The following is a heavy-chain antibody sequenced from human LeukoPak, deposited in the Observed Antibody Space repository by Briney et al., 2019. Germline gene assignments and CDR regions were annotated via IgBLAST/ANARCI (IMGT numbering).Heavy chain of an antibody. CDR1: GGTFSSYA. Sequence: SVKVSCKASGGTFSSYAISWVRQAPGQGLEWMGGIIPIFGTANYAQKFQGRVTITADKSTSTAYMELSSLRSEDMAVYYCATFREERYGSGYYFDCWGQGTLVTVSS. CDR2: IIPIFGTA. J-gene: IGHJ4*02. CDR3: ATFREERYGSGYYFDC. V-gene: IGHV1-69*06. D-gene: IGHD3-10*01.